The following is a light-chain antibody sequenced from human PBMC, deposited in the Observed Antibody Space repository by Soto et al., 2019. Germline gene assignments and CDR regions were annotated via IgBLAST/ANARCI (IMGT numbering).Light chain of an antibody. V-gene: IGKV3-20*01. J-gene: IGKJ1*01. CDR1: QTVGQNY. CDR3: QQYDSSWT. CDR2: GAS. Sequence: IVLTQSPGTLSLSPGEGATLSCRASQTVGQNYLAWYQQRSGQAPRLRIHGASNRATGIPERFSGSGSGTDFTLTISRLEPEDFAVYYCQQYDSSWTFGQVTKGDIK.